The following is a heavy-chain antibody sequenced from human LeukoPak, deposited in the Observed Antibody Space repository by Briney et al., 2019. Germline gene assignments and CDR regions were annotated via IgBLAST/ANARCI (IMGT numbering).Heavy chain of an antibody. J-gene: IGHJ3*02. CDR1: GGSITIYY. CDR3: ARDQLGYDFWSGYYIVDGENAFDI. V-gene: IGHV4-4*07. Sequence: SETLSLTCTVSGGSITIYYWSWSRQPAGKGLEWIGRIYTSGSTNYNPSLKSRVTISVDTSKNQFSLKLSSVTAADTAVYYCARDQLGYDFWSGYYIVDGENAFDIWGQGTMVTVSS. CDR2: IYTSGST. D-gene: IGHD3-3*01.